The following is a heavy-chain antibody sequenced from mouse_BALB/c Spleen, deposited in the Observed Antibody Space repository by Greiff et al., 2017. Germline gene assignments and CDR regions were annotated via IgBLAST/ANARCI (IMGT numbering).Heavy chain of an antibody. V-gene: IGHV5-6-4*01. D-gene: IGHD4-1*01. CDR3: TRETGQYYFDY. CDR1: GFTFSSYT. Sequence: EVMLVESGGGLVKPGGSLKLSCAASGFTFSSYTMSWVRQTPEKRLEWVATISSGGSYTYYPDSVKGRFTISRDNAKNTLYLQMSSLKSEDTAMYYCTRETGQYYFDYWGQGTTLTVSS. J-gene: IGHJ2*01. CDR2: ISSGGSYT.